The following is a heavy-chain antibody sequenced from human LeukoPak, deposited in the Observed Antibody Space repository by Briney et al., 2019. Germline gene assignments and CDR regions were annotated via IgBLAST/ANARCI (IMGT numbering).Heavy chain of an antibody. CDR1: GGTFSSYA. CDR2: IIPIFGTA. CDR3: ARVKCSGGSCYEIDY. Sequence: SVKVSCKASGGTFSSYAISWVRQAPGQGLEWMGGIIPIFGTANYAQKFQGRVTITADESTSTAYMELSSLRSEDTAVYYCARVKCSGGSCYEIDYWGQGNLVTVSS. V-gene: IGHV1-69*13. J-gene: IGHJ4*02. D-gene: IGHD2-15*01.